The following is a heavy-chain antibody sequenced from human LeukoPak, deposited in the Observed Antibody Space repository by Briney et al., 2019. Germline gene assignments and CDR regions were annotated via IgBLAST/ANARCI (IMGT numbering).Heavy chain of an antibody. CDR3: AKVFEVRRARRPKDY. Sequence: PGGSLRLSCAASGFTFSDYGMHWVRQAPGKVLEWVALISYDGDNKFYADSVRDRFTISRDNSKNTLFLQMISLRIEDTAVYYCAKVFEVRRARRPKDYWGQGTLVIVSS. CDR1: GFTFSDYG. D-gene: IGHD3-10*01. CDR2: ISYDGDNK. V-gene: IGHV3-30*18. J-gene: IGHJ4*02.